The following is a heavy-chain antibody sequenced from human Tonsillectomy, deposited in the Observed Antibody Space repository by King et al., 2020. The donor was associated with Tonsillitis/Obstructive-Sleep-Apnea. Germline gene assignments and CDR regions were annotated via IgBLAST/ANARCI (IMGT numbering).Heavy chain of an antibody. J-gene: IGHJ4*02. D-gene: IGHD4-17*01. CDR2: LYYSGST. CDR1: GGSISSGGYY. Sequence: VQLQESGPGLVKPSQTLSLTCTVSGGSISSGGYYWSWIRQHPGKGLEWIGYLYYSGSTYYNPSLKSLVTISVDTSQNQFSLKQSSVTAADTAVYYCARITDYGDEYYFDYWGQGTLVTVSS. CDR3: ARITDYGDEYYFDY. V-gene: IGHV4-31*01.